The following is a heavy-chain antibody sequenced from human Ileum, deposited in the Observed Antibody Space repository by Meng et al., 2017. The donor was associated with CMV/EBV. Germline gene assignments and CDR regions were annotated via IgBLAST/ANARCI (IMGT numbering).Heavy chain of an antibody. CDR3: ARLPVGETRHYFDY. V-gene: IGHV4-4*02. D-gene: IGHD4-23*01. J-gene: IGHJ4*02. CDR1: SGSSRGDYI. Sequence: GSSGSSRGDYIGNWDRQPPGKGLEWVGKIHHREGTDYNPSLKSRVTISVDKSENQFSLKLISVTAADTAVYYCARLPVGETRHYFDYWGQGTLVTVSS. CDR2: IHHREGT.